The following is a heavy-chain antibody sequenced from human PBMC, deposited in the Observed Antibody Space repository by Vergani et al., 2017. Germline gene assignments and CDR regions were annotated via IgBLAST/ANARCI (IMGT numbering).Heavy chain of an antibody. CDR2: INHSGST. Sequence: QVQLQQWGAGLLKPSETLSLTCAVYGGSFSGYYWSWIRQPPGKGLEWIGEINHSGSTNYNPSLKSRVTISVDPSKNQFSLKLSSVTAADTAVYYCARGLFWNYRDWFDPWGQGTLVTVSS. J-gene: IGHJ5*02. D-gene: IGHD1-7*01. CDR1: GGSFSGYY. V-gene: IGHV4-34*01. CDR3: ARGLFWNYRDWFDP.